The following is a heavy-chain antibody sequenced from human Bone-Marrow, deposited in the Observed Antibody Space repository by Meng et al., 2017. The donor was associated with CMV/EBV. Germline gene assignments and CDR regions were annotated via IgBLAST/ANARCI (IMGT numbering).Heavy chain of an antibody. CDR1: GFTFSSYA. V-gene: IGHV3-23*01. J-gene: IGHJ5*02. D-gene: IGHD5-24*01. CDR2: ISGSGGST. Sequence: GGSLRLSCAASGFTFSSYAMSWVRQAPGKGLEWVSAISGSGGSTYYADSVKGRFTISRDNSKNTLYLQMNSQRAEDTAVDYCAKDGRRDGYNAPWGQGTLVTVSS. CDR3: AKDGRRDGYNAP.